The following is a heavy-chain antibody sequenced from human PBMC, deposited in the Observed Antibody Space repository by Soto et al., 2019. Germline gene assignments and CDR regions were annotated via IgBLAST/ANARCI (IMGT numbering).Heavy chain of an antibody. CDR1: GFTFSSYW. CDR3: ARDSQYGDYELSCLDI. V-gene: IGHV3-7*01. D-gene: IGHD4-17*01. Sequence: GGSLRLSCAASGFTFSSYWMSWVRQAPGEGLEWVANIKQDGSEKYYVDSVKGRFTISRDNAKNSLYLQMNSLRAEDTAVYYCARDSQYGDYELSCLDIWGQGTMVTVSS. J-gene: IGHJ3*02. CDR2: IKQDGSEK.